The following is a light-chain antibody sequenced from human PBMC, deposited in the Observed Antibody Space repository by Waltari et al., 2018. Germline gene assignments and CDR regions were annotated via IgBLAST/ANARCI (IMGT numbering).Light chain of an antibody. CDR3: QSADNSGTYYV. V-gene: IGLV3-25*03. CDR1: ALPKQY. J-gene: IGLJ1*01. Sequence: SYELTQPPSVSVSPGQTARITCSGDALPKQYAYWYQQKPGQAPVLVIYKDSERPSGIPERCSGSSSGTTVTLTITGVQAEDEADYYCQSADNSGTYYVFGTGTKVTVL. CDR2: KDS.